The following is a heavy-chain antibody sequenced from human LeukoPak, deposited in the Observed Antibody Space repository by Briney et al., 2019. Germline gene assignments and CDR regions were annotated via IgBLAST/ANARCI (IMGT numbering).Heavy chain of an antibody. CDR2: ISDCGGCT. V-gene: IGHV3-23*01. J-gene: IGHJ4*02. D-gene: IGHD5-12*01. CDR1: GFTLSSYA. CDR3: ATLGRGYSGPGAG. Sequence: PGGSLTLSCAASGFTLSSYAMSWVRQAPGKGLEWVTVISDCGGCTYYADSVKGRFIIFKDNSKNTLYLEMNSLRAEDTAVYYCATLGRGYSGPGAGWGQGTLVTVSS.